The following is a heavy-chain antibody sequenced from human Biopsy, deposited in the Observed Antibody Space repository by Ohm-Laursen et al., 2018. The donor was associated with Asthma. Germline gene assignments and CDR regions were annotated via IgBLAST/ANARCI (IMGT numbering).Heavy chain of an antibody. D-gene: IGHD3-10*01. CDR3: ARDMGAGPNQPPSGSGSSHLYGMDV. Sequence: SLRLSCTASGLTFSDYWMHWVRQAPGKGLEWVSRVKGDGRRTSYADSVKGRFTISRDNAKNSLYLQMNSLGPEDTAVYYCARDMGAGPNQPPSGSGSSHLYGMDVWDQGTTVTVSS. CDR1: GLTFSDYW. CDR2: VKGDGRRT. J-gene: IGHJ6*02. V-gene: IGHV3-74*01.